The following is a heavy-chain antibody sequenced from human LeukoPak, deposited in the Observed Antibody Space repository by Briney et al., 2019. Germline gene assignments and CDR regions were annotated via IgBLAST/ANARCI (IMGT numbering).Heavy chain of an antibody. V-gene: IGHV3-23*01. CDR3: ARDVQVYWYFDL. CDR2: ISSSGAGT. D-gene: IGHD1-1*01. CDR1: GFTFSSYA. J-gene: IGHJ2*01. Sequence: GGSLRLSCAASGFTFSSYAMSWVRQAPGKGLEWVSAISSSGAGTYYADSVKGRFTISRDNAKNTLYLQMNSLTAEDTAVYYCARDVQVYWYFDLWGRGTLVTVSS.